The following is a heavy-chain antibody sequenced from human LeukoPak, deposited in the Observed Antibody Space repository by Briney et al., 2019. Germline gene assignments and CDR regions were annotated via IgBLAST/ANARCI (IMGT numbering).Heavy chain of an antibody. V-gene: IGHV3-21*01. CDR1: GFTFNNYS. CDR2: ITSSNNHV. Sequence: GGSLRLSCIASGFTFNNYSMNWVRQGPGKGLEWVSSITSSNNHVYYADSVEGRFTISRDNAKKSLFLQMNSLRAEDTAVYYCARGFFSWNDDSGYTFYLDRWGQGTLVTVSS. CDR3: ARGFFSWNDDSGYTFYLDR. D-gene: IGHD3-22*01. J-gene: IGHJ4*02.